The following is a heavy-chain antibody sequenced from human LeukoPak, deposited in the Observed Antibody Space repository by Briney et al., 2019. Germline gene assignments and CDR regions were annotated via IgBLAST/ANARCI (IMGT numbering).Heavy chain of an antibody. V-gene: IGHV4-39*01. CDR3: ASTWIQLWFFVY. CDR1: GGSISSSSYY. J-gene: IGHJ4*02. D-gene: IGHD5-18*01. CDR2: IYYSGST. Sequence: PSETLSLTCTVSGGSISSSSYYWGWIRQPPGKGLEWIGSIYYSGSTYYNPSLKSRVTISVDTSKNQFSLKLSSVTAADTAVYYCASTWIQLWFFVYWGQGTLVTVSS.